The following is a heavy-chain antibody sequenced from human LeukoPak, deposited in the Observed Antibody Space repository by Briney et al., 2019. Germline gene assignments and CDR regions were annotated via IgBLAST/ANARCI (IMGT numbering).Heavy chain of an antibody. J-gene: IGHJ5*02. CDR1: GGSISSHY. V-gene: IGHV4-59*11. D-gene: IGHD2-2*01. Sequence: PSETLSLTCTVSGGSISSHYWSWIRQPPGKGLEWIGYIYYSGSTNYNPSLKGRVTISVDTSKNQFSLKLSSVTAADTAVYYCARCYCSSTSCPANWFDPWGQGTLVTVSS. CDR3: ARCYCSSTSCPANWFDP. CDR2: IYYSGST.